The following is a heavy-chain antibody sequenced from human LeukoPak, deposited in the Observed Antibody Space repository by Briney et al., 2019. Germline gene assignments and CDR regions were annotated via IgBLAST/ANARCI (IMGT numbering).Heavy chain of an antibody. CDR2: IYSDGSRT. CDR3: ARDLCTSTGCQYWFDP. J-gene: IGHJ5*02. D-gene: IGHD2-2*01. V-gene: IGHV3-74*01. CDR1: GFTFSSYW. Sequence: GGSLRLSCVASGFTFSSYWTHWVRQAPGKGLVWVSRIYSDGSRTNYADSVKGRFTISRDNAKNTLYLQMNSLRAEDTAVYHCARDLCTSTGCQYWFDPWGQGTLVTVSS.